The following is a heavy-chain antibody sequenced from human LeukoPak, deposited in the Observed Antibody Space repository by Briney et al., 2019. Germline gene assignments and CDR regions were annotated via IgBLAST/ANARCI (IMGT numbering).Heavy chain of an antibody. J-gene: IGHJ4*02. CDR2: IYPGDSDT. CDR1: GHSFTSYW. V-gene: IGHV5-51*01. CDR3: ARSSLDIVVVPAAPFDY. Sequence: GESLKISCKGSGHSFTSYWIGWVRQMPGKGLEWMGIIYPGDSDTRYSPSFQGQVTISADKSISTAYLQWSSLKASDTAMYYCARSSLDIVVVPAAPFDYWGQGTLVTVSS. D-gene: IGHD2-2*01.